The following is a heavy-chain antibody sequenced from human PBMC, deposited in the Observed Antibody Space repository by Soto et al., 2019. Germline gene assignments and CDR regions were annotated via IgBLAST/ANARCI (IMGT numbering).Heavy chain of an antibody. CDR2: INPSGTIT. J-gene: IGHJ6*02. CDR1: GYTFNRYY. V-gene: IGHV1-46*02. Sequence: GASVKVSCKASGYTFNRYYMHWVRQAPGQGLEWMGMINPSGTITSYAQKFQGRVTMARDTSTSTLYMDLSSLTSEDTAVYYCTRGSFLEWSYMDVWRHGTTVTVSS. CDR3: TRGSFLEWSYMDV. D-gene: IGHD3-3*01.